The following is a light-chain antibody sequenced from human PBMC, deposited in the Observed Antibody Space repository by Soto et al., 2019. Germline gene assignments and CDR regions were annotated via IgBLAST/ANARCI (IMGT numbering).Light chain of an antibody. CDR3: QAWDRSTVV. CDR2: QDT. Sequence: YELTQPPSVSVSPGQTASITCSGDKLGTKYACWYQQKPGQSPVLVIYQDTKRPSGIPERFAGSNSGNTATLTISGTQAMDEADYYCQAWDRSTVVFGGGTKLTVL. V-gene: IGLV3-1*01. CDR1: KLGTKY. J-gene: IGLJ2*01.